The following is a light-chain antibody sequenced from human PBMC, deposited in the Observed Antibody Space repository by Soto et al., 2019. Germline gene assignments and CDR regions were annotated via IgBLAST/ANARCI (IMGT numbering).Light chain of an antibody. CDR2: GAS. V-gene: IGKV1-39*01. CDR3: AQIYTAQWT. J-gene: IGKJ1*01. CDR1: ENSTNY. Sequence: DIHVTQSPSSLPASLGDRVTITCRASENSTNYLIWYQQKPGQAPKLLIYGASTLKTGVPSRFSGSGSGTDFTFIIGGLQPDDFATYYCAQIYTAQWTFGQGTRVDLK.